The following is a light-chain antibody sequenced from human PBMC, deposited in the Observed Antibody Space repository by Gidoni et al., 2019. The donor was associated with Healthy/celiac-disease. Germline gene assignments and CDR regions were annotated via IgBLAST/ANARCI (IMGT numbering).Light chain of an antibody. J-gene: IGKJ2*04. CDR2: WAS. CDR1: QSVLYSSNNKNY. CDR3: QQYYSTPCS. Sequence: DIVMTQSPDSLAVHLGERATINCKSSQSVLYSSNNKNYLAWYQQKPGQPPKLLIYWASTRESGVPDRFSGSGSGTDFTLTISSLQAEDVAVYYCQQYYSTPCSFGQGTKLEIK. V-gene: IGKV4-1*01.